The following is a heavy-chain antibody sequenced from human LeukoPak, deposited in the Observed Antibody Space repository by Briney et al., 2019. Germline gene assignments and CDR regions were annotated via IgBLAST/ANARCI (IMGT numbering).Heavy chain of an antibody. Sequence: PGGSLRLSCAASGFTFSSYGMHWVRQAPGKGLEWVAFIRYDGSNKYYADSVKGRFTISRDNSKNTLYLQMNSLRAEDTAVYYCAKDGPFHRLLLSALDYWGQGTLVTVSS. J-gene: IGHJ4*02. V-gene: IGHV3-30*02. CDR2: IRYDGSNK. CDR3: AKDGPFHRLLLSALDY. CDR1: GFTFSSYG.